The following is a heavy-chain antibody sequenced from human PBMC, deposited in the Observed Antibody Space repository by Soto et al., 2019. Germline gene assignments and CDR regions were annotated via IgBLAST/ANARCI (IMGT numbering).Heavy chain of an antibody. CDR1: GGSISSYY. CDR3: ARQPLLSDGSYDYYYYMDV. D-gene: IGHD3-16*01. J-gene: IGHJ6*03. Sequence: PLETLSLTCTVSGGSISSYYLSWIRQPPGKGLEWIGYIYYSGSTNYNPSLKSRVTISVDTSKNQFSLKLSSVTAADTAVYYCARQPLLSDGSYDYYYYMDVWGKGTTVTVSS. CDR2: IYYSGST. V-gene: IGHV4-59*08.